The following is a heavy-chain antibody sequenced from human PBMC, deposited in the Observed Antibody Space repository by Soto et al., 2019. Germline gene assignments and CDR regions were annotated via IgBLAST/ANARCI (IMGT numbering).Heavy chain of an antibody. Sequence: EVHLVESGGGLVQTGGSLRLSCAIFESTVSRDWMNWVRQAPGKGLEWVAHINQDGSEKYYVDSVKGRFTISRDNAKKSLYLRMNSLSPADTAMYYCSGWVGDAFWGQGTLVTVSS. CDR3: SGWVGDAF. CDR1: ESTVSRDW. V-gene: IGHV3-7*01. D-gene: IGHD1-26*01. J-gene: IGHJ4*02. CDR2: INQDGSEK.